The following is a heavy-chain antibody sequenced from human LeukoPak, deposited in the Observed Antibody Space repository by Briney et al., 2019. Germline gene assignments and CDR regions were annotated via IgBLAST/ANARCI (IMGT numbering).Heavy chain of an antibody. D-gene: IGHD4-17*01. J-gene: IGHJ4*02. CDR1: GFTFSSYS. Sequence: PGGSLRLSCTASGFTFSSYSMSWVRQGPGTGLEWVSAISGSGDTTFYADSVKGRFTISRDNSKKTLYLQVNSLRAEDTAVYFCANALTTERTPGVDSWGQGTLVTVSS. CDR2: ISGSGDTT. CDR3: ANALTTERTPGVDS. V-gene: IGHV3-23*01.